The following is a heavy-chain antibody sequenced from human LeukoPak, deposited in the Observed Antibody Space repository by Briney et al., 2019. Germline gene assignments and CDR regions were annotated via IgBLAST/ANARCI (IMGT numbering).Heavy chain of an antibody. CDR2: INHSGST. J-gene: IGHJ4*02. CDR3: ARGEMVRGVIIWQNRYYFDY. V-gene: IGHV4-34*01. D-gene: IGHD3-10*01. CDR1: GGSFSGYY. Sequence: SETLSLTCAVYGGSFSGYYWSWIRQPPGKGLEWIGEINHSGSTNYNPSLKSRVTISVDTSKNQFSLKLSSVTAADTAVYYCARGEMVRGVIIWQNRYYFDYWGQGTLVTVSS.